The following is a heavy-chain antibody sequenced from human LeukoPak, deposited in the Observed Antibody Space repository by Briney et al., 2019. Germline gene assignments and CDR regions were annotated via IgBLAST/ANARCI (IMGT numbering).Heavy chain of an antibody. CDR1: GFTVSSNS. D-gene: IGHD4/OR15-4a*01. V-gene: IGHV3-53*01. CDR3: ARRAGAYSHPYDY. CDR2: IYSAGSI. J-gene: IGHJ4*02. Sequence: GGSLRLSCTVSGFTVSSNSMSWVRQAPGKGLEWVSFIYSAGSIYYSDSVKGRFTISIDNSKNTLYLQMNSLRAEDTAVYYCARRAGAYSHPYDYWGQGTLVTVSS.